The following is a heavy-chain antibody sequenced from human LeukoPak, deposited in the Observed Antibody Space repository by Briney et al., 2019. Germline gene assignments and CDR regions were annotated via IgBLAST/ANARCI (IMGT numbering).Heavy chain of an antibody. CDR3: ARHGSGTYDY. D-gene: IGHD3-10*01. Sequence: GGSLRLSCAASGFTFSTYNMNWVRQAPGKGLEWVANIKQDGSEKNYVDSVKGRFTISRDNAKNSLYLQMNSLRADDSAVYYCARHGSGTYDYWGQGTLVTVSS. J-gene: IGHJ4*02. V-gene: IGHV3-7*01. CDR2: IKQDGSEK. CDR1: GFTFSTYN.